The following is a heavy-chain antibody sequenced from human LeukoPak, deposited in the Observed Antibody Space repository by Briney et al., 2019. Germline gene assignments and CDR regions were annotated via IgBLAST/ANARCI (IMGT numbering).Heavy chain of an antibody. J-gene: IGHJ4*02. CDR1: GFTLGDSS. D-gene: IGHD3-10*01. Sequence: GGSLRLSCIGSGFTLGDSSMSWFRQAPGKGLVWVSRIDSDGSRTNYADSVKGRFTISRDNAKNTLYLQMNSLRAEDTAVYYCARGESGSYYNGYWGQGTLLTVSS. CDR2: IDSDGSRT. CDR3: ARGESGSYYNGY. V-gene: IGHV3-74*01.